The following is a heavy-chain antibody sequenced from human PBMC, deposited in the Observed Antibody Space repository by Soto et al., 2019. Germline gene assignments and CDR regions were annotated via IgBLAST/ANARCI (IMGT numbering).Heavy chain of an antibody. CDR2: ISYDGSNK. J-gene: IGHJ6*02. Sequence: QVQLVESGGGVVQPGRSLRLSCAASGFTFSSYGMHWVRQATGKGLEWVAVISYDGSNKYYADSVKGRFTISRDTSKNKLYLQMNSMRAEDTAVSYCAKDRVLGISSWLYYYYYGMDVWGQGTTVTVSS. CDR3: AKDRVLGISSWLYYYYYGMDV. CDR1: GFTFSSYG. D-gene: IGHD6-13*01. V-gene: IGHV3-30*18.